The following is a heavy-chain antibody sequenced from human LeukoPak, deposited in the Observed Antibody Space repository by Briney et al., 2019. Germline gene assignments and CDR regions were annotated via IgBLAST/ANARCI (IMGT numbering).Heavy chain of an antibody. CDR1: GGTFSSYA. CDR3: ARGYYYDSSGYFAFDY. D-gene: IGHD3-22*01. CDR2: IVPILGIA. J-gene: IGHJ4*02. Sequence: SVKVSCKASGGTFSSYAISWVRQAPGQGLEWMGRIVPILGIANYAQKFQGRVTITADKSTSTAYMELSSLRSEDTAVYYCARGYYYDSSGYFAFDYWGQGTLVTVSS. V-gene: IGHV1-69*04.